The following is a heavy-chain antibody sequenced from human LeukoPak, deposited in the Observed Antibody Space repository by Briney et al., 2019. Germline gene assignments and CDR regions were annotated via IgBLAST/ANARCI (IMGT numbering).Heavy chain of an antibody. J-gene: IGHJ4*02. CDR1: GYTFTGYY. D-gene: IGHD3-10*01. CDR3: ARAMVRGVITTHPMGY. Sequence: ASVKVSCKASGYTFTGYYMHWVRQAPGQGLEWMGWINPNSGGTNYAQKFQGRVTMTRDTSISTAYIELSRLRSDDTAVYYCARAMVRGVITTHPMGYWGQGTLVTVSS. V-gene: IGHV1-2*02. CDR2: INPNSGGT.